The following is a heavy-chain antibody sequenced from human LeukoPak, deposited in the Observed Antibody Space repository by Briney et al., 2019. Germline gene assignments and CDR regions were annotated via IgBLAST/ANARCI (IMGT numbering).Heavy chain of an antibody. CDR2: ISACNGNT. CDR3: ASGTEGSYRHIYYYYGMDV. J-gene: IGHJ6*02. Sequence: ASVKVSCKASGYTFTSYGISWVRQAPGQGLEWMGWISACNGNTNYAQKLQGRVTMTTDTSTSTAYMELRSLRSDDTAVYYCASGTEGSYRHIYYYYGMDVWGQGTTVTVSS. CDR1: GYTFTSYG. D-gene: IGHD3-16*02. V-gene: IGHV1-18*01.